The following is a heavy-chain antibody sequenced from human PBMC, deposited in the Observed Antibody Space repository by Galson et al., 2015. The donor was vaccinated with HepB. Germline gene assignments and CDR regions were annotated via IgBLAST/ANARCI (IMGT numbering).Heavy chain of an antibody. CDR2: IYYSGST. Sequence: ETLSLTCTVSGGSISSSSYYWGWIRQPPGKGLEWIGSIYYSGSTYYNPSLKSRVTISVDTSKNQFSLKLSSVTAADTAVYYCARVRVTMIVVVTNWFDPWGQGTLVTVSS. CDR1: GGSISSSSYY. D-gene: IGHD3-22*01. CDR3: ARVRVTMIVVVTNWFDP. V-gene: IGHV4-39*07. J-gene: IGHJ5*02.